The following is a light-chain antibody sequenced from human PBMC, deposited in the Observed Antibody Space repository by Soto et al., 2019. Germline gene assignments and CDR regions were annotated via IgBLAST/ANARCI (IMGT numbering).Light chain of an antibody. CDR3: QSYDSSLTGFYV. J-gene: IGLJ1*01. V-gene: IGLV1-40*01. CDR1: SSSIGAGYD. CDR2: GNT. Sequence: QSVLTQRPSVSGAPGQRVTISCTGSSSSIGAGYDVHWYQHLPGTAPKLLIFGNTNRPSGVPDRFSGSKSGTSASLAITGLQAEDEADYYCQSYDSSLTGFYVFGTGTKVTVL.